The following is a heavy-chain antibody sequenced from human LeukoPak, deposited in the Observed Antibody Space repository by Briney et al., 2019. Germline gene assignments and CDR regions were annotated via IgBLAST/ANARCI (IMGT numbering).Heavy chain of an antibody. CDR1: GYTFTGYY. V-gene: IGHV1-2*02. J-gene: IGHJ6*03. Sequence: VASVKVSCKASGYTFTGYYMHWVRQAPGRGLEWMGWINPNSGGTNYAQKFQGRVTMTRDTSISTAYMELSRLRSDDTAVYYCARASSGWYGWGEGSYYYYMDVRGKGTTVTISS. CDR3: ARASSGWYGWGEGSYYYYMDV. D-gene: IGHD6-19*01. CDR2: INPNSGGT.